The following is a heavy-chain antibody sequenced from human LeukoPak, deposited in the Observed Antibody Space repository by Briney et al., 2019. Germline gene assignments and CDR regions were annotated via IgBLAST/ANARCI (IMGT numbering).Heavy chain of an antibody. CDR1: GFMLSSYT. J-gene: IGHJ6*02. CDR3: ARDYQLDYYYYGMDV. D-gene: IGHD2-2*01. CDR2: INSGSSYI. Sequence: GGPLRLSCAASGFMLSSYTMNWVRQAPGKGLEWVSSINSGSSYIYYANSVKGRFTISRDNAKNSLDLQMNSLRAEDTAVYYCARDYQLDYYYYGMDVWGQGTTVTVSS. V-gene: IGHV3-21*03.